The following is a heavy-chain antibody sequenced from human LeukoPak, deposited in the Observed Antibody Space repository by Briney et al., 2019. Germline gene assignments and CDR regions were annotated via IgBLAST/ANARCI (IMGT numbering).Heavy chain of an antibody. CDR1: GFTFSSYW. J-gene: IGHJ4*02. D-gene: IGHD6-13*01. Sequence: GRSLRLSCAASGFTFSSYWMSWVRQAPGKGLEWVANIKQDGSEKYYVDSVKGRFTISRDNAKNSLYLQMNSLRAEDTAVYYCRGSSWNVDYWGQGTLVTVSS. CDR2: IKQDGSEK. CDR3: RGSSWNVDY. V-gene: IGHV3-7*01.